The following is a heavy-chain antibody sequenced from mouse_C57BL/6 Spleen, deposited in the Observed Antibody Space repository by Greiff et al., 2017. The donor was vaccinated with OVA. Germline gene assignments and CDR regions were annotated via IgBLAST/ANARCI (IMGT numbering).Heavy chain of an antibody. D-gene: IGHD1-1*01. CDR3: ARYHYYGSSYGNAMDY. V-gene: IGHV3-8*01. Sequence: EVKLVESGPGLAKPSQTLSLTCSVTGYSITSDYWNWIRKFPGNKLEYMGYISYSGSTYYNPSLKSRISITRDTSKNQYYLQLNSVTTEDTATYYCARYHYYGSSYGNAMDYWGQGTSVTVSS. J-gene: IGHJ4*01. CDR1: GYSITSDY. CDR2: ISYSGST.